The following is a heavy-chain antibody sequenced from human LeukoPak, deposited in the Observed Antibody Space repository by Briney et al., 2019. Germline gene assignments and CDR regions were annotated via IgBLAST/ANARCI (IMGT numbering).Heavy chain of an antibody. J-gene: IGHJ4*02. CDR3: ARDLREVFLISWQQLVVGVGLDY. V-gene: IGHV4-34*01. CDR2: INHSGST. Sequence: SETLSLTGAVYGGSFSGYYWSWIRQPPGKGLEWIGEINHSGSTNYNPSLKSRVTISVDTSKNQFSLKLSSVTAADTAVYYCARDLREVFLISWQQLVVGVGLDYWGQGTLVTVSS. D-gene: IGHD6-13*01. CDR1: GGSFSGYY.